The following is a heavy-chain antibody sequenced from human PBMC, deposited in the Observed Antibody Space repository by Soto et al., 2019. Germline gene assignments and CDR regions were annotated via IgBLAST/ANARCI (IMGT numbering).Heavy chain of an antibody. CDR2: LDAEDGET. J-gene: IGHJ4*02. D-gene: IGHD2-2*01. CDR1: GYSLSDLS. Sequence: GXSVKGSYKVSGYSLSDLSIHWVRQAPVKGLEWMGGLDAEDGETIYAQKLQGRGTMTEDTSTDTAYMELSSLTSEDTAMYYCATLPRTIERAPAAIWSFDSWGQGTLVTVYS. V-gene: IGHV1-24*01. CDR3: ATLPRTIERAPAAIWSFDS.